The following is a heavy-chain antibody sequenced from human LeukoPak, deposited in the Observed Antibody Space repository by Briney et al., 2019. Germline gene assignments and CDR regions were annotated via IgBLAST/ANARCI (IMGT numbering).Heavy chain of an antibody. CDR1: GFTFSTYA. D-gene: IGHD3-3*01. Sequence: GGSLRLSCAASGFTFSTYAMHWVRQAPGKGLEWVAVISYDGSNKYYADSVKGRFTISRDNSKNTLYLQMNSLRAEDTAVYYCARDRYSTIFGGWGQGTLVTVSS. CDR2: ISYDGSNK. J-gene: IGHJ4*02. CDR3: ARDRYSTIFGG. V-gene: IGHV3-30*04.